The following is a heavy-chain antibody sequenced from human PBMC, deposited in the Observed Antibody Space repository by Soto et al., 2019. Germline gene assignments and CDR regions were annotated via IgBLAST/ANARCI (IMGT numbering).Heavy chain of an antibody. Sequence: APVKVSCKASGYTFTSYGISWVRKAPGQGLEWMGWISAYNGNTNYAQKLQGRVTMTTDTSTSTAYMELTSLRSDDTAVYYCARDRSRATVTPLDFDYWGQGTLVTVSS. V-gene: IGHV1-18*01. J-gene: IGHJ4*02. CDR1: GYTFTSYG. CDR2: ISAYNGNT. CDR3: ARDRSRATVTPLDFDY. D-gene: IGHD4-4*01.